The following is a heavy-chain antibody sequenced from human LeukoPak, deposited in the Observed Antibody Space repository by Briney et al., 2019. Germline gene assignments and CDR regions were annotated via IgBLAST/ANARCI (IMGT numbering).Heavy chain of an antibody. D-gene: IGHD1-1*01. CDR3: AKEGAESWDDDV. CDR2: IRLGGNNK. V-gene: IGHV3-30*02. Sequence: RLSGAATGFLLIGYGMHGAGQGPGKGPDGVAFIRLGGNNKYYADSVKGRSTISRDNSKNTVHLQMNSLRGDDTAMYYCAKEGAESWDDDVWRKGTTVTVSS. CDR1: GFLLIGYG. J-gene: IGHJ6*04.